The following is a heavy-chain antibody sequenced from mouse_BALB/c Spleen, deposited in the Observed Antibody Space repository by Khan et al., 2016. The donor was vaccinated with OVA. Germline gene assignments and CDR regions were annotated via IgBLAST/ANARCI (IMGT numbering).Heavy chain of an antibody. CDR2: IDPENGNT. Sequence: VQLQQSGAELVRPGALVKLSCKGSGFNIKDYFMHWVKQRPEQGLEWIGWIDPENGNTIYDPKFQDKATSTADTSSNTAFLQLNSLTSEDTAVYYCARSGYFAWFGYWGQGTLVTVSA. D-gene: IGHD2-2*01. CDR1: GFNIKDYF. CDR3: ARSGYFAWFGY. J-gene: IGHJ3*02. V-gene: IGHV14-1*02.